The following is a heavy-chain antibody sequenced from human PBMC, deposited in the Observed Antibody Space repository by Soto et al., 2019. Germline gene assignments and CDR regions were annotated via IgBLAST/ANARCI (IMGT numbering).Heavy chain of an antibody. Sequence: ASVKVSCKASGYTFTSYYMHWVRQAPGQGLEWMGIIYPSGGSTNYAQNFQGRVTLTRDTSTRTVFMELSSLRSEDTAVYYCTRGYSGFDPFFDYWGHGTLVTVS. V-gene: IGHV1-46*03. D-gene: IGHD5-12*01. J-gene: IGHJ4*01. CDR2: IYPSGGST. CDR1: GYTFTSYY. CDR3: TRGYSGFDPFFDY.